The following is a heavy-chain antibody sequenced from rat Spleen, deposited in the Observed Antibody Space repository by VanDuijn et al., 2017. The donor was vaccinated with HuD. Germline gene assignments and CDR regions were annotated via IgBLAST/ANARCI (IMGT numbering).Heavy chain of an antibody. Sequence: QVQLKESGPGLVQPSQTLSLTCTVSGFSLTDYSVHWVRQPPGKGLEWMGRMRYDGDTYYNSALKSRLSISRDTSKSQVFLKLNILQTEDTAIYYCTRDEDYGYNWDYFDYWGQGTLVTVSS. CDR2: MRYDGDT. J-gene: IGHJ3*01. CDR3: TRDEDYGYNWDYFDY. CDR1: GFSLTDYS. V-gene: IGHV2S30*01. D-gene: IGHD1-9*01.